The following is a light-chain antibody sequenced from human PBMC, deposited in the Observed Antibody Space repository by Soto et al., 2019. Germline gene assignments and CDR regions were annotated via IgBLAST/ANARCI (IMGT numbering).Light chain of an antibody. Sequence: DIQMTQSPSSLSASVGDRVTITCRASQGISNDLGWYQQKPGKAPKRLIYAAASLQGGVPSRFNGSGSGTEFTLTSSNLHPEEVATYYFLQHSTYPPTFGQGTMVEVK. CDR3: LQHSTYPPT. CDR1: QGISND. CDR2: AAA. J-gene: IGKJ1*01. V-gene: IGKV1-17*02.